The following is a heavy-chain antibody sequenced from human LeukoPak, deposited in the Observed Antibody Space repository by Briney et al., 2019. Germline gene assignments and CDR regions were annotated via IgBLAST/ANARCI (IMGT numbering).Heavy chain of an antibody. CDR1: GASITQHY. CDR2: FYYDGST. CDR3: TRGITGHYRSLGGFAFDI. Sequence: SETLSLTCTVSGASITQHYWSWIRQPPGKGLEYIGYFYYDGSTNYTSSVRSRVTIVVDTSKNQFTLNLRSVSAADTAKYYCTRGITGHYRSLGGFAFDIWGQGTMVAVSS. D-gene: IGHD3-16*01. J-gene: IGHJ3*02. V-gene: IGHV4-59*11.